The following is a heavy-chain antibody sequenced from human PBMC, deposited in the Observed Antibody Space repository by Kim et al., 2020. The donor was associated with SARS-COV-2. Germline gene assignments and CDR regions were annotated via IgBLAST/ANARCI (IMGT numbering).Heavy chain of an antibody. J-gene: IGHJ6*02. Sequence: ARKFQGRVTMTEETSTDTAYMELSSLGSEDTAVYYCATDSYGSGPSMDVWGQGTTVTVSS. CDR3: ATDSYGSGPSMDV. V-gene: IGHV1-24*01. D-gene: IGHD3-10*01.